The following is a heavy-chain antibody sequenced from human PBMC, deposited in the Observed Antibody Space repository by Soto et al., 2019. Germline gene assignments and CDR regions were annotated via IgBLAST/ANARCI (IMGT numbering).Heavy chain of an antibody. V-gene: IGHV3-48*03. CDR2: ISSSGSTI. CDR1: GFTVSSYE. J-gene: IGHJ6*02. D-gene: IGHD6-13*01. Sequence: LRLSCSASGFTVSSYEMNWVRQAPGKGLEWVSYISSSGSTIYYADSVKGRFTISRDNAKNSLYLQMNSLRAEDTAVYYCARKSSLRRDYYYYYYGMDVWGQGTTVTV. CDR3: ARKSSLRRDYYYYYYGMDV.